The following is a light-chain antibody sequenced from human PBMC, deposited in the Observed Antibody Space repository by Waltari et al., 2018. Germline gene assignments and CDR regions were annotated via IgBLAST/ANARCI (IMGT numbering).Light chain of an antibody. V-gene: IGKV4-1*01. Sequence: DIVMTQSPDSLAVSLGERATINCKSSQRVLYSSNNKNYLAWYQQKPGKPPKLLIYWASTRESGVPDRFSGSGSGTDFTLTISSLQAEDVAVYYCQQCYSTPWTFGQGTKVEIK. J-gene: IGKJ1*01. CDR2: WAS. CDR1: QRVLYSSNNKNY. CDR3: QQCYSTPWT.